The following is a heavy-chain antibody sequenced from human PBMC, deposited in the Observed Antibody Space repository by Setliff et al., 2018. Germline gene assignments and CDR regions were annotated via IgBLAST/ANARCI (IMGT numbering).Heavy chain of an antibody. CDR3: ARWGENSGRPDWRAFDI. CDR2: VGYNGNT. Sequence: PSETLSLTCTVSGGSINNYHWNWIRQPPGKGLEWIGYVGYNGNTHYNPPLNSRVTMSGDTSKNQFSLKLTSVSAADTAVYYCARWGENSGRPDWRAFDIWGQGTMVTVSS. D-gene: IGHD1-26*01. J-gene: IGHJ3*02. V-gene: IGHV4-59*01. CDR1: GGSINNYH.